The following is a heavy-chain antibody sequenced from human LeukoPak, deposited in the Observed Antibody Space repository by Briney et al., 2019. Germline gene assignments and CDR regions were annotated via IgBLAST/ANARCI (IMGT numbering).Heavy chain of an antibody. CDR1: GFTFSDYY. V-gene: IGHV3-11*04. CDR2: ISSSGSTI. CDR3: ATSQYSSSQMDYFDY. J-gene: IGHJ4*02. D-gene: IGHD6-6*01. Sequence: GGSLRLSCAASGFTFSDYYMSWIRQAPGKGLEWVSYISSSGSTIYYADSVKGRFTISRDNAKNSLYLQMNSLGAEDTAVYYCATSQYSSSQMDYFDYWGQGTLVTVSS.